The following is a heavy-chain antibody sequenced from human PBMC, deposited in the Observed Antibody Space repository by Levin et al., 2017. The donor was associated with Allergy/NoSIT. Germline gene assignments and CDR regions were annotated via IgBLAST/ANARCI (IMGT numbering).Heavy chain of an antibody. V-gene: IGHV1-8*01. J-gene: IGHJ4*02. Sequence: GESLKISCKASGYTFTSYDINWVRQATGQGLEWMGWMNPNSGNTGYAQKFQGRVTMTRNTSISTAYMELSSLRSEDTAVYYCARGRGTKRVGATHDYWGQGTLVTVSS. CDR3: ARGRGTKRVGATHDY. CDR1: GYTFTSYD. D-gene: IGHD1-26*01. CDR2: MNPNSGNT.